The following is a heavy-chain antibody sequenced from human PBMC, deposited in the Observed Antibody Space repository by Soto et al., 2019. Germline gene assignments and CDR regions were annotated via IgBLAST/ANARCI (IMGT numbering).Heavy chain of an antibody. D-gene: IGHD1-26*01. V-gene: IGHV3-9*01. CDR1: GFTFDDFA. J-gene: IGHJ4*02. Sequence: VQLVESGGALVQPGRSLRLSCAASGFTFDDFAMHWVREIPGKGLEWVSGISWNSGTIDYADSVKGRFTVSRDNAKNSLFLQMNSLTTEDTALYHCAKDARSPSSPYFFDSWGQGTLVTVSS. CDR2: ISWNSGTI. CDR3: AKDARSPSSPYFFDS.